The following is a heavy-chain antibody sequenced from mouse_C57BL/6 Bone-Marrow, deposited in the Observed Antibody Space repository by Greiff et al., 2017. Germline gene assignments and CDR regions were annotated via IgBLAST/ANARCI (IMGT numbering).Heavy chain of an antibody. Sequence: EVKLMESGGGLVQPGGSLKLSCAASGFTFSDYYMYWVRQTPEKRLEWVAYISNGGGSTYYPDTVKGRFTISRDNAKNTLYLQMSRLKSEDTAMYYGARPPFYDGYYSWFAYWGQGTLVTVSA. J-gene: IGHJ3*01. CDR2: ISNGGGST. CDR1: GFTFSDYY. D-gene: IGHD2-3*01. V-gene: IGHV5-12*01. CDR3: ARPPFYDGYYSWFAY.